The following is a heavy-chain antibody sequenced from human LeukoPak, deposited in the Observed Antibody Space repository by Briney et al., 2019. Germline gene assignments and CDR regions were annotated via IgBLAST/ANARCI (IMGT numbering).Heavy chain of an antibody. CDR3: ARDHCSSSSCYTYYGMEL. CDR2: INQDRSEK. Sequence: GGSLRLSCAASGFTVSSYWMNWVRQVPGKGLEWVANINQDRSEKSYVDSVKGRFTISRDNAKNSLYLQMNSLRAEDTAVYYCARDHCSSSSCYTYYGMELWGQGTTVTVSS. CDR1: GFTVSSYW. D-gene: IGHD2-2*02. J-gene: IGHJ6*02. V-gene: IGHV3-7*01.